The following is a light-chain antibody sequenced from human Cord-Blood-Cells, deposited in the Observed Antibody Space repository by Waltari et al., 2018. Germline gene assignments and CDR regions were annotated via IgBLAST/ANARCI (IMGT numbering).Light chain of an antibody. V-gene: IGLV2-11*01. Sequence: QSVLTQPRSVSGSPGQSVTLSCTGTSSDVGGYNYCSWYQQHPVKAPKLMIYDVSKRPSGFPARFSRSKSGNTASLTISGLQAEDEADYYCCSYAGSYTWVFGGGTKLTVL. CDR1: SSDVGGYNY. CDR2: DVS. J-gene: IGLJ3*02. CDR3: CSYAGSYTWV.